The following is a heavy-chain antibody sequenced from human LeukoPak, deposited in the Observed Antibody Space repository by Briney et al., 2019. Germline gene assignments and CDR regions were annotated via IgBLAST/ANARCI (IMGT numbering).Heavy chain of an antibody. D-gene: IGHD1-26*01. CDR2: IGTAGDT. Sequence: GGSLRLSCAASGLTFSSYDMHWVRQATGKGLEWVPAIGTAGDTYYPGSVKGRFTISRENAKNSLYLQMNSLRAGDTAVYYCARGDSGSYLFDYWGQGTLVTVSS. CDR3: ARGDSGSYLFDY. V-gene: IGHV3-13*01. J-gene: IGHJ4*02. CDR1: GLTFSSYD.